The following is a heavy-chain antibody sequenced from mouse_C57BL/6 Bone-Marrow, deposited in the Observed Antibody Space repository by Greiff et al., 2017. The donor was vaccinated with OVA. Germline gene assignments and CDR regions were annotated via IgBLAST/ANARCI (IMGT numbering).Heavy chain of an antibody. CDR3: ARLDYYYGSSYDY. D-gene: IGHD1-1*01. CDR1: GYTFTSYW. V-gene: IGHV1-59*01. Sequence: VQLQQPGAELVRPGTSVKLSCKASGYTFTSYWMHWVKQRPGQGLEWIGVIDPSDSYTNYNQKFKGKATVTVDTSSSTAYMQLSSLTSEDSAVYYCARLDYYYGSSYDYWGQGTTLTVSS. CDR2: IDPSDSYT. J-gene: IGHJ2*01.